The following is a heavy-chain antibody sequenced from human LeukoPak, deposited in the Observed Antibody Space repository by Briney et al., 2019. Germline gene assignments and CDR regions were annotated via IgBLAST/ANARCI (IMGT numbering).Heavy chain of an antibody. CDR2: INWSGGST. D-gene: IGHD2-2*01. J-gene: IGHJ4*02. V-gene: IGHV3-20*04. CDR3: ARAPITSPFYFDY. Sequence: PGGSLRLSCTASGFAFAEHGMSGVRQVPGKGLEWVSGINWSGGSTGYADPLRGRFTISRDNAKNSLYLQMDSLRAEDTALYYCARAPITSPFYFDYWGQGTLATVSS. CDR1: GFAFAEHG.